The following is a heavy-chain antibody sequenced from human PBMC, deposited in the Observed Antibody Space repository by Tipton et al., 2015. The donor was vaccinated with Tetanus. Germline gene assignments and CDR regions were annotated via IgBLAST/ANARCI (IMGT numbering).Heavy chain of an antibody. CDR1: VGAIIDSY. Sequence: LSLTCTVSVGAIIDSYWGWIRQSPGKGLEWIGYIYYSGSTNYNSSLWSRVTISLDTSKNQFSLKLSSVTAADTAVYYCARGPSVAYCSGGSCPVWFDPWGQGTLVTVSS. J-gene: IGHJ5*02. V-gene: IGHV4-59*01. D-gene: IGHD2-15*01. CDR2: IYYSGST. CDR3: ARGPSVAYCSGGSCPVWFDP.